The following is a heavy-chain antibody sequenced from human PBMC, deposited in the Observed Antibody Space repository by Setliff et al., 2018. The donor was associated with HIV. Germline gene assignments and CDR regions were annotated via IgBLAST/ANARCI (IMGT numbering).Heavy chain of an antibody. CDR2: ITTVFDSS. CDR3: AVYLFGGSYGNRYFDF. D-gene: IGHD3-16*01. CDR1: GGTFSSHG. J-gene: IGHJ4*02. Sequence: SVKVSCKASGGTFSSHGISWVRQAPGQGLEWMGEITTVFDSSNYAQNFQGRFTVSRDDSKSIAYLHLNSLQTEDAAVYYCAVYLFGGSYGNRYFDFWGQGTLVTVSS. V-gene: IGHV1-69*05.